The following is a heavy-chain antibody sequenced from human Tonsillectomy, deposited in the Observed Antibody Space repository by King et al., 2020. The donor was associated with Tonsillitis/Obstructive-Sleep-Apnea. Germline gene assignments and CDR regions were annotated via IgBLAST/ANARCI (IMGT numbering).Heavy chain of an antibody. V-gene: IGHV3-48*02. J-gene: IGHJ6*03. CDR2: ISSSDSSI. CDR3: TRDENTGIVEVPSAVYYYHYMDV. Sequence: VQLVESGGGLVQPGGSLRLSCAASGFTFSDYNMNWVRQAPGKGLEWISYISSSDSSIYYGDSVKGRFTISRDNAKNSLYLQMKSLRDDDSAVYYCTRDENTGIVEVPSAVYYYHYMDVWGKGTTVTVSS. CDR1: GFTFSDYN. D-gene: IGHD2-2*01.